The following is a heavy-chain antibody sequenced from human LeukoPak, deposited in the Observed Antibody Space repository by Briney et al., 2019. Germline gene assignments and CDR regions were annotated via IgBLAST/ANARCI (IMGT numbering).Heavy chain of an antibody. CDR2: ISAYNGNT. V-gene: IGHV1-18*01. J-gene: IGHJ3*02. CDR1: GYTFTSYG. Sequence: ASVKVSCKASGYTFTSYGISWVRQAPGQGLEWMGWISAYNGNTNYAQKLQGRVTMTTDTSTSTAYMELRRLRSDDTAVYYCARDRLGATSVDAFDIWGQGTMVTVSS. D-gene: IGHD1-26*01. CDR3: ARDRLGATSVDAFDI.